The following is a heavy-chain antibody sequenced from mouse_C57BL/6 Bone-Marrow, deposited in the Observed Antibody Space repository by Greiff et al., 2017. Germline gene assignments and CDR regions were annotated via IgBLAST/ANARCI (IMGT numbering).Heavy chain of an antibody. CDR3: ARGGYSNYPFAY. CDR1: GYTFTSYW. CDR2: IYPGSGST. J-gene: IGHJ3*01. V-gene: IGHV1-55*01. Sequence: QVQLQQSGAELVKPGASVKMSCKASGYTFTSYWITWVKQRPGQGLEWIGDIYPGSGSTNYNEKFKSKATLTVDTSSSTAYMQLSSLTSEDSAVYYCARGGYSNYPFAYWGQGTLVTVSA. D-gene: IGHD2-5*01.